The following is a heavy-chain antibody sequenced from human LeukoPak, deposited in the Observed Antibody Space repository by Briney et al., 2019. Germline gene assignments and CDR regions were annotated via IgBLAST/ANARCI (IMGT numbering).Heavy chain of an antibody. CDR1: GYTFTGYY. J-gene: IGHJ6*03. V-gene: IGHV1-2*02. CDR3: ARDQEYSSGWAYYYYMDV. Sequence: ASVKVSCKASGYTFTGYYMHWVRQAPGQGLEWMGWINPNSGGTNCAQKFQGRVTMTRDTSISTAYMELSRLRSDDTAVYYCARDQEYSSGWAYYYYMDVWGKGTTVTVSS. CDR2: INPNSGGT. D-gene: IGHD6-19*01.